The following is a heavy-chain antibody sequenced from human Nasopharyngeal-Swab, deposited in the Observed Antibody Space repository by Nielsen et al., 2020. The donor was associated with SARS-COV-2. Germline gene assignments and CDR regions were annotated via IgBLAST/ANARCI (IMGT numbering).Heavy chain of an antibody. CDR2: ISFDGRRT. Sequence: VRQAPGKGLEWVAVISFDGRRTYYADSVKGRFTISRDNPQNTLYLQMNSLRGEDTAVYYCARDGLDYDFWSAYFMDVWGQGTTVTVSS. D-gene: IGHD3-3*01. CDR3: ARDGLDYDFWSAYFMDV. J-gene: IGHJ6*02. V-gene: IGHV3-30*04.